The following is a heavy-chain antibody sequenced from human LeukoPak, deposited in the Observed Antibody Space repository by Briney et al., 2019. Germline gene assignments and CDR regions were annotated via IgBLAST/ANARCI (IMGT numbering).Heavy chain of an antibody. V-gene: IGHV3-23*01. CDR2: ISGSGGST. CDR3: AKSRGSGSYYNALDY. D-gene: IGHD3-10*01. CDR1: GFTFSSYA. J-gene: IGHJ4*02. Sequence: GGSLRLSCAASGFTFSSYAMSWVRQAPGKGLVWVSAISGSGGSTYYADSVKGRFTISRDNSKNTLYLQMNSLRAEDTAVYYCAKSRGSGSYYNALDYWGQGTLVTVSS.